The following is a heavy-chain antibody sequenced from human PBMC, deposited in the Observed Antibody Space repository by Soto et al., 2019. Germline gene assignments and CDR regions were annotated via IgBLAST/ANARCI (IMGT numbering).Heavy chain of an antibody. D-gene: IGHD3-10*01. CDR1: GGSFSGYY. CDR3: AGMFWFSDLLFDY. V-gene: IGHV4-34*01. Sequence: SETLSLTCAVYGGSFSGYYCSWIRQPPGMGLEWIGDIQYFGSTYYNPSLKSRVTMSLDTSKNQYSLRLSSVTAADTAVYFCAGMFWFSDLLFDYWGPGTLVTVSS. CDR2: IQYFGST. J-gene: IGHJ4*02.